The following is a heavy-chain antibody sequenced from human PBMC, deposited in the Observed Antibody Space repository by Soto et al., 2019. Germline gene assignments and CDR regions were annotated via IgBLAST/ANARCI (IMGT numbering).Heavy chain of an antibody. D-gene: IGHD6-13*01. V-gene: IGHV3-30*18. J-gene: IGHJ5*02. CDR3: AKDRAAAARRAGWFDP. Sequence: GGSLRLSCAASGFTFSSYGMHWVRQAPGKGLGWVAVISYDGSNKYYADSVKGRFTISRDNSKNTLYLQMNSLRAEDTAVYYCAKDRAAAARRAGWFDPWGQGTLVTVSS. CDR2: ISYDGSNK. CDR1: GFTFSSYG.